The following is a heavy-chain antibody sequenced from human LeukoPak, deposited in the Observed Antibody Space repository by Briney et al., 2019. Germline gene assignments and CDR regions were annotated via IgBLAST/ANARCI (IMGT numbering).Heavy chain of an antibody. CDR1: GYTFTSYD. CDR2: VNPNSGNT. CDR3: ARGLLEFDIDY. J-gene: IGHJ4*02. Sequence: ASVKVSCTASGYTFTSYDMNWVRQATGQGLEWMGWVNPNSGNTGYAQKFQGRVTMTMDTSISTSYMELSGLRSDDTAVYYCARGLLEFDIDYWGQGTLVTVSS. V-gene: IGHV1-8*01. D-gene: IGHD1-1*01.